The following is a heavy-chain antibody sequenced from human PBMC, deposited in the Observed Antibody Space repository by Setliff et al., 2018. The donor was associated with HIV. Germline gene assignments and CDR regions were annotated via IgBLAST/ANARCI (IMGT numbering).Heavy chain of an antibody. J-gene: IGHJ5*02. CDR1: GGSISSYY. V-gene: IGHV4-4*07. CDR3: ARGYYGSGSYWWFDP. CDR2: IYTSGST. Sequence: ASETLSLTCTVSGGSISSYYWSWIRQPAGKGLEWIGRIYTSGSTNYNPSLKSRVTMSVDTSKNQFSLKLSSVTAADTAVYYCARGYYGSGSYWWFDPWGQGTLVTVSS. D-gene: IGHD3-10*01.